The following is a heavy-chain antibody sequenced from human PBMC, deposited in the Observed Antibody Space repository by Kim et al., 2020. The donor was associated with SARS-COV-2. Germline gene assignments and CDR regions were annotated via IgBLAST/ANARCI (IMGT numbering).Heavy chain of an antibody. CDR2: ISGSGGST. CDR1: GFTFSSYA. D-gene: IGHD5-12*01. CDR3: AKTPHFGYVPLNWFDP. J-gene: IGHJ5*02. Sequence: GGSLRLSCAASGFTFSSYAMSWVRQAPGKGLEWVSAISGSGGSTYYADSVKGRFTISRDNSKNTLYLQMNSLRAEDTAVYYCAKTPHFGYVPLNWFDPWGQGTLVTVSS. V-gene: IGHV3-23*01.